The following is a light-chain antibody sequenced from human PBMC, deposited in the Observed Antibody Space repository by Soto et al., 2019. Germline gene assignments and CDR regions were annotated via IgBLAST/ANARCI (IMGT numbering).Light chain of an antibody. V-gene: IGKV1-39*01. Sequence: DIQMTQSPSSLAASVGDRVTISCRASQIISTYLNWYQQKPGQVPTLLIYGASSLQSGVPSRFSASGSGTDFTLSISSLQREDFATYYCQQSYSTHHTFGQGTKLEIK. J-gene: IGKJ2*01. CDR2: GAS. CDR1: QIISTY. CDR3: QQSYSTHHT.